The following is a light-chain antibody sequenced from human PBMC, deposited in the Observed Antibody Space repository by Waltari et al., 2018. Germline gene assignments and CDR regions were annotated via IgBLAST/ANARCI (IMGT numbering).Light chain of an antibody. J-gene: IGLJ3*02. CDR3: SSYTSDSTIV. V-gene: IGLV2-14*03. CDR1: GRDVGNYNY. CDR2: DVT. Sequence: QSALTQPASVSGSPGQSITISCLGTGRDVGNYNYFSWYQCHPGQAPKLMIYDVTERPSGVSDRFSGSKSGNTASLTISGLQTEDEAFYYCSSYTSDSTIVFGGGTRLTVL.